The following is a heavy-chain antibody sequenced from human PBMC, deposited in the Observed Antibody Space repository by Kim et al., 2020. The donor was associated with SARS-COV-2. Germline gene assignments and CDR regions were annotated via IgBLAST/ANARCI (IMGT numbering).Heavy chain of an antibody. CDR2: T. V-gene: IGHV1-2*02. J-gene: IGHJ5*02. Sequence: TYYEYKFQGRVTVTGDRSISTIYMDLSSLRSDDTAVYYCTRARAITGLDPWGQGTLVTVSS. CDR3: TRARAITGLDP.